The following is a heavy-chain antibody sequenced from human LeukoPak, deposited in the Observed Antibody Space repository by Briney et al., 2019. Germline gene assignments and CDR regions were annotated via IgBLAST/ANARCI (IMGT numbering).Heavy chain of an antibody. CDR2: ISSSSSYT. V-gene: IGHV3-11*06. Sequence: PGGSLRLSCAASGFTFSDYYMSWIRQAPGKGLEWVSYISSSSSYTNYADSVKGRFTISRDNAKNSLYLQMNSLRAEDTAVYYCARVMFPSGWYSPLGDWGQGTLVSVSS. J-gene: IGHJ4*02. CDR1: GFTFSDYY. CDR3: ARVMFPSGWYSPLGD. D-gene: IGHD6-19*01.